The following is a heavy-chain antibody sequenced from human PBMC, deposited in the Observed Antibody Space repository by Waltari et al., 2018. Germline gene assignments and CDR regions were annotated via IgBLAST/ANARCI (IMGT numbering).Heavy chain of an antibody. Sequence: QLHLQESGPGLVRPSETLSLTCTVSGDSINSGTYSWGWVRQPPGKGLEWIATIYYTGSTYYNPSLKSRVTMSVDSSKNHFSLKLSSVTAADTAVYYCARQFWNGYFDRFDFWGQGTLVTVSS. CDR3: ARQFWNGYFDRFDF. CDR2: IYYTGST. D-gene: IGHD3-3*01. CDR1: GDSINSGTYS. V-gene: IGHV4-39*07. J-gene: IGHJ4*02.